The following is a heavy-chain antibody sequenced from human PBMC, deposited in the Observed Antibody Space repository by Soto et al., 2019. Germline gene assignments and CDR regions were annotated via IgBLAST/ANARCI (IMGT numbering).Heavy chain of an antibody. J-gene: IGHJ4*02. V-gene: IGHV1-2*04. CDR1: GYTFTGYY. D-gene: IGHD3-22*01. Sequence: GASVKVSCKASGYTFTGYYMHWVRQAPGQGLEWMGWINPNSGGINYAQKFQGWVTMPRDTSISTAYMELSRLRSDDSALYYCARTQYYYDSSGYPVDYWGQGTLVTVSS. CDR3: ARTQYYYDSSGYPVDY. CDR2: INPNSGGI.